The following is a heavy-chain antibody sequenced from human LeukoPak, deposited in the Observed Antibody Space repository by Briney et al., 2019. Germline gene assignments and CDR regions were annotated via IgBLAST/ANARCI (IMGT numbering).Heavy chain of an antibody. V-gene: IGHV4-4*07. CDR2: IYTSGST. CDR3: ARDIFYYGSGSYQQFDP. J-gene: IGHJ5*02. D-gene: IGHD3-10*01. CDR1: GGSISSYY. Sequence: SETLSLTCTVSGGSISSYYWSWIRQPAGKGLEWIGRIYTSGSTNYNPSLKSRVTMSVDTSKNQFSLKLSSVTAADPAVYYCARDIFYYGSGSYQQFDPWGQGTLVTVSS.